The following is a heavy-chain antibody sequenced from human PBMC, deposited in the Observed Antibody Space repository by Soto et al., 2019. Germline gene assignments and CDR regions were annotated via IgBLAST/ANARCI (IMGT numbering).Heavy chain of an antibody. CDR2: ISYDGSNK. Sequence: GGSLRLSCAASGFTFSSYGMHWVRQAPGNGLEWVAVISYDGSNKYYADSVKGRFTISRDNSKNTLYLQMNSLRAEDTAVYYCAKETFGPVYGDYGGFDYWGQGTLVTVSS. J-gene: IGHJ4*02. CDR3: AKETFGPVYGDYGGFDY. D-gene: IGHD4-17*01. CDR1: GFTFSSYG. V-gene: IGHV3-30*18.